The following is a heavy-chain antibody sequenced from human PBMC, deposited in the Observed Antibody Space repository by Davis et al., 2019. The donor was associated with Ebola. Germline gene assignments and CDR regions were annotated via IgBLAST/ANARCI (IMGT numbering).Heavy chain of an antibody. V-gene: IGHV3-30*03. CDR3: ARDARTYYYDSSGYFTYWYFDL. J-gene: IGHJ2*01. Sequence: GESLKISCAASGFTFSSYGMHWVRQAPGKGLEWVAVISYDGSNKYYADSVKGRFTISRDNAKNSLYLQMNSLRAEDTAVYYCARDARTYYYDSSGYFTYWYFDLWGRGTLVTVSS. D-gene: IGHD3-22*01. CDR2: ISYDGSNK. CDR1: GFTFSSYG.